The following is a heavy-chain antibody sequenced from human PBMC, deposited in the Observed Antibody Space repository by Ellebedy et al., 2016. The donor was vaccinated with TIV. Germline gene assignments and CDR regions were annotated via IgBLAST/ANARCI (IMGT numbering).Heavy chain of an antibody. CDR2: INTFNGNT. Sequence: AASVKVSCKTYGYTFTAYGITWVRQAPGQGLEWVGWINTFNGNTNFAQKVQGRVNLTADTSTSTVYMELTNLRSDDTAFYYCARDFSGDYWGQGTLVTVSS. J-gene: IGHJ4*02. V-gene: IGHV1-18*01. CDR1: GYTFTAYG. CDR3: ARDFSGDY. D-gene: IGHD3-3*01.